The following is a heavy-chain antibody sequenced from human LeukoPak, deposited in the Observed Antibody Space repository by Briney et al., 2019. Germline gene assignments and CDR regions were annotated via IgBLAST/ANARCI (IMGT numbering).Heavy chain of an antibody. V-gene: IGHV1-2*02. J-gene: IGHJ5*02. CDR1: GYTFTGYY. CDR3: AREGESGSSTLSWFDP. D-gene: IGHD1-26*01. Sequence: ASVKVSCKASGYTFTGYYMHWVRQAPGQGLEWMGWINPNSDGTNYAQKFQGRVTMTRDTSISTAYMELSRLRSDDTAVYYCAREGESGSSTLSWFDPWGQGTLVTVSS. CDR2: INPNSDGT.